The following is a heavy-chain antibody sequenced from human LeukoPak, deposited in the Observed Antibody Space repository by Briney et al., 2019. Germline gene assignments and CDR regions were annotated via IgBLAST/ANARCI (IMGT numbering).Heavy chain of an antibody. J-gene: IGHJ3*02. V-gene: IGHV1-18*01. CDR2: ISAYNGNT. Sequence: GASVKVSCKASGYTFTSYGISWVRQAPGQGLEGMGWISAYNGNTNYAQKLQGRVTMTTDTSTSTAYMELKSLRSDDTAVYYCARVTYYYDSSGYYPDAFDIWGQGTMVTVSS. CDR3: ARVTYYYDSSGYYPDAFDI. CDR1: GYTFTSYG. D-gene: IGHD3-22*01.